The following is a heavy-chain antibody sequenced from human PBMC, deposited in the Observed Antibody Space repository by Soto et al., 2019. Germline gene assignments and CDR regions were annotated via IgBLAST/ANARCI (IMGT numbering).Heavy chain of an antibody. D-gene: IGHD3-10*01. J-gene: IGHJ3*02. CDR3: ARDSPMGVALDI. CDR2: INAGNGNT. V-gene: IGHV1-3*01. CDR1: GYTFTSYA. Sequence: GASVKVSCKASGYTFTSYAMHWVRQAPGQRLEWMGWINAGNGNTKYSQKFQGRVTITRDTSASTAYMELSSLRSEDTAVYYCARDSPMGVALDIWGQGTMVTVSS.